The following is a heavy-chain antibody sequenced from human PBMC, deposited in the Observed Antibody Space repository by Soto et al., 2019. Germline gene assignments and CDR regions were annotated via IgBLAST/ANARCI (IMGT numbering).Heavy chain of an antibody. CDR2: IYHSGST. V-gene: IGHV4-30-2*01. CDR3: ARVPDR. Sequence: QLQLQQSGSGLVKPSQTLSLTCAVSGGSISSGGYSWSWLRQPPGKGLAWIGYIYHSGSTYYTPSLKRRVTISVDRSKNPFSLTLSSVTAADTAVYYCARVPDRWGQGTLVTVSS. D-gene: IGHD2-2*01. CDR1: GGSISSGGYS. J-gene: IGHJ5*02.